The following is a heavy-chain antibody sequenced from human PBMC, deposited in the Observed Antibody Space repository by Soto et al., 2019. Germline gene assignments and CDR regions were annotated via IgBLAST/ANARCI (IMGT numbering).Heavy chain of an antibody. J-gene: IGHJ4*02. CDR2: ILSSGGDT. CDR3: ARDHYGDYVFDY. V-gene: IGHV3-23*01. D-gene: IGHD4-17*01. Sequence: GGSLRLSCAASGFTFSTYAMTWVRRAPGKGLEWVSTILSSGGDTYYADSVKGRFTISRDNSKNSLYLQMNSLRAEDTAVYYCARDHYGDYVFDYWGQGT. CDR1: GFTFSTYA.